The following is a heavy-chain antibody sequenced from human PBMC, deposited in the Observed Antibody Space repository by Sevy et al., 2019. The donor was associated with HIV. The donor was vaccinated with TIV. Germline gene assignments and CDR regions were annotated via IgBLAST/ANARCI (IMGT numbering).Heavy chain of an antibody. CDR1: GYTFTNYG. CDR2: LNTNSGNP. D-gene: IGHD3-9*01. Sequence: ASVKVSCKGSGYTFTNYGLIWVRQAPGHGLEYMGRLNTNSGNPTFAPGFAGRFVFSLDTSVSTAFLQIDSLKAEDTALYYCARAHYNYFDTWGQGSLVTVSS. V-gene: IGHV7-4-1*01. J-gene: IGHJ4*02. CDR3: ARAHYNYFDT.